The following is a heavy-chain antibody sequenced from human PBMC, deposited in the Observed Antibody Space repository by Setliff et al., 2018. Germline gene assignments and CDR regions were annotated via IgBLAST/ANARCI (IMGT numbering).Heavy chain of an antibody. CDR1: GYTFTNYG. CDR2: IIPILGIA. CDR3: AGLSTRVTY. Sequence: SVKVSCKASGYTFTNYGITWVRQAPGQGLEWMGGIIPILGIANYAQKFQGRVTITADKSTSTAYMELSSLRSEDTAVYYCAGLSTRVTYWGQGTLVTVSS. V-gene: IGHV1-69*10. J-gene: IGHJ4*02.